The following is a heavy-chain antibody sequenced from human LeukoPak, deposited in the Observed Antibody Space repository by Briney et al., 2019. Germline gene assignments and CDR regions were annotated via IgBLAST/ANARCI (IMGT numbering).Heavy chain of an antibody. Sequence: PGGSLRLSCAGSGLSVSYNYMTWVRQAPGKGLEWVSGITASGDNTYYADSVKGRFNISRDNSKSTLYLQMNSLRAEDTAVYYCATGYQYCDYYYMDVWGKGTTVTISS. CDR1: GLSVSYNY. D-gene: IGHD6-25*01. V-gene: IGHV3-23*01. J-gene: IGHJ6*03. CDR2: ITASGDNT. CDR3: ATGYQYCDYYYMDV.